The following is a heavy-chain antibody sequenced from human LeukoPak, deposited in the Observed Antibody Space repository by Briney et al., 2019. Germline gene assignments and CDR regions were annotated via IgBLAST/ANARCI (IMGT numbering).Heavy chain of an antibody. CDR3: ARGKRGYSSSWYDY. J-gene: IGHJ4*02. CDR2: INHSGST. V-gene: IGHV4-34*01. Sequence: SETLSLTCAVYGGSFSGYYWSWIRQPPGKGLEWIGEINHSGSTNYNPSLKSRVTISVDTSKNQFSLKLSSVTAADTAVYYCARGKRGYSSSWYDYWGRGTLVTVSS. CDR1: GGSFSGYY. D-gene: IGHD6-13*01.